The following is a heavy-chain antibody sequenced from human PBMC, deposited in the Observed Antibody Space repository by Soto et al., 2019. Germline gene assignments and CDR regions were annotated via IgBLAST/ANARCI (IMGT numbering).Heavy chain of an antibody. D-gene: IGHD3-10*01. Sequence: GASVKVSCKASGGTFTTHAISWVRQAPGQGLEWMGGIIPLLATTKYAQKFKDRVTITADESTSTAYMELSSLRPEDTAVYFCARESRWMVRGNWFDPWGQGTLVTVSS. CDR1: GGTFTTHA. V-gene: IGHV1-69*13. CDR3: ARESRWMVRGNWFDP. CDR2: IIPLLATT. J-gene: IGHJ5*02.